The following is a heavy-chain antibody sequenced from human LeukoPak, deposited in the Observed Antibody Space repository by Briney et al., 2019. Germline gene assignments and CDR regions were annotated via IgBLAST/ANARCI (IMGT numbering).Heavy chain of an antibody. J-gene: IGHJ4*02. V-gene: IGHV4-39*01. CDR3: ARLGYCSGGSCYSLPPDY. CDR2: IYYSGST. Sequence: SETLSLTCTLSGGSISSSSYYWGWIRQPPGKGLEWIGSIYYSGSTYYNPSLKSRVTISVDTSKNQFSLKLSSVTAADTAVYYCARLGYCSGGSCYSLPPDYWGQGTLVTVSS. CDR1: GGSISSSSYY. D-gene: IGHD2-15*01.